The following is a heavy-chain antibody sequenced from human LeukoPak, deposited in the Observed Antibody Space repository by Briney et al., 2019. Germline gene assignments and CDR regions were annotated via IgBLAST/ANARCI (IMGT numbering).Heavy chain of an antibody. CDR1: GFTFSDYY. D-gene: IGHD6-13*01. CDR3: ASGSSSWYSVGD. J-gene: IGHJ4*02. CDR2: ISSSSSYT. Sequence: GESLRLSCAASGFTFSDYYMSWIRQAPGKGLEWVSYISSSSSYTNYADSVKGRFTISRDNAKNSLYLQMNSLRAEDTAVYYCASGSSSWYSVGDWGQGTLVTVSS. V-gene: IGHV3-11*03.